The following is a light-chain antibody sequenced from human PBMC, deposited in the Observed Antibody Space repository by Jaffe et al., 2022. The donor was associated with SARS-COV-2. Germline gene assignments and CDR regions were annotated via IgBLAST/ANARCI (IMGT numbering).Light chain of an antibody. CDR3: MQGTHWPYT. J-gene: IGKJ2*01. CDR2: QVS. CDR1: QSLVHASGDTY. V-gene: IGKV2-30*02. Sequence: DAVMTQSPLSLPVTLGQPASISCRSSQSLVHASGDTYLNWFQQRPGQSPRRLIYQVSHRDSGVPDRFSGSGSGAAFTLKISRVEAEDVAVYYCMQGTHWPYTFGQGTKLEIK.